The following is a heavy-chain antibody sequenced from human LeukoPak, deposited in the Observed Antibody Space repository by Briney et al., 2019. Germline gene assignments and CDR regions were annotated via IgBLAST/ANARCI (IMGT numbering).Heavy chain of an antibody. V-gene: IGHV4-4*07. Sequence: PSETLSLTCTVSGGSINGYYWTWIRQPAGKGLEWIGRIHTSGNTDYNPSLQSRITMSVDTSKNQFSLKLSSVTAADTAVYYCAREGSMTARPFVSIDYWGQGTLVTVSS. J-gene: IGHJ4*02. D-gene: IGHD6-6*01. CDR2: IHTSGNT. CDR1: GGSINGYY. CDR3: AREGSMTARPFVSIDY.